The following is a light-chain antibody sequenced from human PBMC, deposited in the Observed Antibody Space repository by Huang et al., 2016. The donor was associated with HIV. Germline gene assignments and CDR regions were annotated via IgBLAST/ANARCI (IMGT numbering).Light chain of an antibody. J-gene: IGKJ1*01. CDR2: DVS. CDR3: QRYNSYPWT. CDR1: QSISSW. V-gene: IGKV1-5*01. Sequence: DIQMTQSPSTLSASVGDRVTITCRASQSISSWLAWYQQKPGKAPKLVIYDVSTLESGGPSRFIGSGSGTEFTLTISSLQPDDFATYYCQRYNSYPWTFGQGTKVEIK.